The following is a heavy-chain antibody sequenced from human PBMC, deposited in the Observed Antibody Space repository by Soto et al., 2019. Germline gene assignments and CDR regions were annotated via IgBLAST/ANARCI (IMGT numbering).Heavy chain of an antibody. Sequence: QVQLVQSGAELKKPGASVKVSCKASGYTFSNYDMNWVRQATGQGPEWIGWVNPNNGDTGYAQKFQCRAPLTTDISTTTAYMALTSLRSEDTAIYYCAKVSRKGSAIDFDYWGQGTLITVSS. D-gene: IGHD3-10*01. CDR3: AKVSRKGSAIDFDY. J-gene: IGHJ4*02. CDR1: GYTFSNYD. V-gene: IGHV1-8*01. CDR2: VNPNNGDT.